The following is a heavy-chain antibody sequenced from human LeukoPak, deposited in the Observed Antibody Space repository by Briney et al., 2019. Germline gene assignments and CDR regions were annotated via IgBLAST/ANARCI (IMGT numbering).Heavy chain of an antibody. CDR2: ISYDGSNK. CDR1: GFTFSNYE. CDR3: ARQGDQLWWFFAY. D-gene: IGHD2-21*01. J-gene: IGHJ4*02. V-gene: IGHV3-30-3*01. Sequence: PGGSLRLSCAASGFTFSNYELNWVRQAPGKGLEWVAVISYDGSNKFYAGSVMGRFTISRDNSKNTLYLQMNSLRPEDTAVYYCARQGDQLWWFFAYWGQGTLLTVSS.